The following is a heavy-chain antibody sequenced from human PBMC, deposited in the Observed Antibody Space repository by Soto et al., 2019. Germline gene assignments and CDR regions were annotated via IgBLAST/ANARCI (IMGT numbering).Heavy chain of an antibody. CDR1: GGSITSNAYY. CDR3: ARRPKRGSYSWCFDY. Sequence: QLQLQESGPGLVKPSETLSLTCTVSGGSITSNAYYWGWIRQPPGKGLEWLGYIYYSGSASYNPSLTSRGTMSVDTSKNQFSLKLSSVTAADTAVYYCARRPKRGSYSWCFDYWGQGTLVTVSS. V-gene: IGHV4-39*01. J-gene: IGHJ4*02. CDR2: IYYSGSA. D-gene: IGHD1-26*01.